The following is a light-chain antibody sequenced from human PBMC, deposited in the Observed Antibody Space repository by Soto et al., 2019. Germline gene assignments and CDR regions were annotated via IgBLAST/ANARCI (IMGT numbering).Light chain of an antibody. CDR1: SGDVGGYNY. V-gene: IGLV2-14*01. J-gene: IGLJ1*01. Sequence: QSALTQPASVSGSPGQSITISCTATSGDVGGYNYVSWYQQHPGKAPKLMIYDVTHRPSGVSNRFSGSKSGDTASLTISGLQAEDEADYYCSPYTSSSTLYVFGTGTKLTVL. CDR2: DVT. CDR3: SPYTSSSTLYV.